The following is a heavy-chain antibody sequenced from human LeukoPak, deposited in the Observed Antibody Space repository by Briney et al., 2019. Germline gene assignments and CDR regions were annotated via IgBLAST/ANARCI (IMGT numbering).Heavy chain of an antibody. Sequence: SQTLSLTCAISGDSVSSNSAAWNWIRQSPSRGLEWLGRTYYRSKWYNDYAVSVKSRITINPDTSKNQFSLQLNSVTPEDTAVYYCAREMGVVTAILNTFNWFDPWGQGTLVTVSS. J-gene: IGHJ5*02. CDR2: TYYRSKWYN. V-gene: IGHV6-1*01. CDR3: AREMGVVTAILNTFNWFDP. CDR1: GDSVSSNSAA. D-gene: IGHD2-21*02.